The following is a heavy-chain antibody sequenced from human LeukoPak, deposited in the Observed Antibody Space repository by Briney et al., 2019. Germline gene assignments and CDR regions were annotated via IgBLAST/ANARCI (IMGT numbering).Heavy chain of an antibody. CDR1: GGSISSYY. CDR3: AREVMTGYFEPLDY. D-gene: IGHD3-9*01. Sequence: SETLSLTCTVSGGSISSYYWSWIRQPPGKGLEWIGYIYYSGSTNYNPSLKSRVTISVDTSKNQFSLKLSSVTAADTAVYYCAREVMTGYFEPLDYWGQGTLVTVSS. V-gene: IGHV4-59*12. J-gene: IGHJ4*02. CDR2: IYYSGST.